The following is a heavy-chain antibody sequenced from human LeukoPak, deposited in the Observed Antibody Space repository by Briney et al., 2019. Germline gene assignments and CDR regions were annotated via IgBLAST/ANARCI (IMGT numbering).Heavy chain of an antibody. D-gene: IGHD3-10*01. CDR1: EFSVGSNY. CDR3: AKALTWFGDPYYFDY. J-gene: IGHJ4*02. Sequence: GGSLRLSCAASEFSVGSNYMTWVRQAPGKGLEWVSLIYSGGSTYYADSVKGRFTISRDNSKNTLYLQMNSLRAEDTAVYYCAKALTWFGDPYYFDYWGQGTLVTVSS. CDR2: IYSGGST. V-gene: IGHV3-66*01.